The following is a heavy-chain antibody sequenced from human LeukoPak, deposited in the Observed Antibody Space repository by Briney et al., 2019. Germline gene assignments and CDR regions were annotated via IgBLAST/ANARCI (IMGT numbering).Heavy chain of an antibody. V-gene: IGHV3-30*18. Sequence: PGGSLRLSCAASGFTFSSYGMHWVRQAPGKGLEWVAVISYDGSNKYYADSVKGRFTISRDNSKNTLYLQMNSLRAEDTAVYYCAKDLGAPPTPDDYWGQGTLVTVSS. CDR2: ISYDGSNK. CDR3: AKDLGAPPTPDDY. CDR1: GFTFSSYG. J-gene: IGHJ4*02. D-gene: IGHD3-16*01.